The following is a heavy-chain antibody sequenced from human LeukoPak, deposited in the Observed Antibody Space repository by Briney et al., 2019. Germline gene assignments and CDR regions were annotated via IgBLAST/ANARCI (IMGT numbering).Heavy chain of an antibody. D-gene: IGHD1-14*01. CDR1: GFTFSSYW. CDR3: ARSNQADDY. CDR2: ITSDGSRI. J-gene: IGHJ4*02. Sequence: HPGGSLRLSCAASGFTFSSYWMHWVRQAPGKGLVWVSRITSDGSRINYADSVKGRFTISRDNAKNTVYLQMNSLRAEDTAVYYCARSNQADDYWGQGTLVTVSS. V-gene: IGHV3-74*01.